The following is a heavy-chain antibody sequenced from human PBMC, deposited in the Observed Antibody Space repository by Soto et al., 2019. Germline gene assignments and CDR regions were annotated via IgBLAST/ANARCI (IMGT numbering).Heavy chain of an antibody. CDR3: ARMRRVEMATISPLGYYYYGIDV. V-gene: IGHV4-31*03. J-gene: IGHJ6*02. CDR2: IYYSGST. D-gene: IGHD5-12*01. Sequence: QVQLQESGPGLVKPSQTLSLTCTVSGGSISSGGYYWSWIRQHPGKGLEWIGYIYYSGSTYYNPSRKSRVTISVYTSKNQFSLKLSSVTAAYTAVYYCARMRRVEMATISPLGYYYYGIDVWGQGTTVTVSS. CDR1: GGSISSGGYY.